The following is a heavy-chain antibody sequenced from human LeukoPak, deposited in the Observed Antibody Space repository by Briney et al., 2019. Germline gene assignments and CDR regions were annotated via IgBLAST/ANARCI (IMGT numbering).Heavy chain of an antibody. CDR2: ISSSSSYI. J-gene: IGHJ4*02. D-gene: IGHD3-3*01. CDR1: GFTFSSYS. Sequence: PGGSLRLSCAASGFTFSSYSMNWVRQAPGKGLEWVSSISSSSSYIYYADSVKGRFTTSRDNAKNSLYLQMNSLRAEDTAVYYCARAPTIFGVGTHYYFDYWGQGTLVTVSS. V-gene: IGHV3-21*01. CDR3: ARAPTIFGVGTHYYFDY.